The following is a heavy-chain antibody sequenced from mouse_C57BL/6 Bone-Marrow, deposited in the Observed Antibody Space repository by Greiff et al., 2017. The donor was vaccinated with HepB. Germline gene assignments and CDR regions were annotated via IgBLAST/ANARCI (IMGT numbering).Heavy chain of an antibody. CDR1: GYTFTSYW. CDR2: IDPSDSNT. D-gene: IGHD1-1*01. J-gene: IGHJ2*01. V-gene: IGHV1-69*01. Sequence: QVQLQQPGAELVMPGASVKLSCKASGYTFTSYWMHWVKQRPGQGLEWIGEIDPSDSNTNYNQKFKGKSTLTVDKSSSTAYMQLSSLTSEDSAVYYCARHPYGSGGDYWGQGTTLTVSS. CDR3: ARHPYGSGGDY.